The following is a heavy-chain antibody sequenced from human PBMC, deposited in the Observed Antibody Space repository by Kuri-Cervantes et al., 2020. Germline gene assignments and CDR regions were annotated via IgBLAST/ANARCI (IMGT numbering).Heavy chain of an antibody. CDR3: ARGSSGWYLGAWFDP. D-gene: IGHD6-19*01. CDR1: GYTFTSYD. V-gene: IGHV1-18*01. J-gene: IGHJ5*02. CDR2: ISAYNGNT. Sequence: ASVKVSCKASGYTFTSYDINWVRQATGQGLEWMGWISAYNGNTNYAQKLQGRVTMTTDTSTSTAYMELRSLRSDDTAVYYCARGSSGWYLGAWFDPWGQGTLVTVSS.